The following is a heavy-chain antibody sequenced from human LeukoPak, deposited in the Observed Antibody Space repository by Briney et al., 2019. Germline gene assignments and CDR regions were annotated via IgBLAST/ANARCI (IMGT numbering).Heavy chain of an antibody. CDR1: GFTFSSYG. V-gene: IGHV3-30*18. D-gene: IGHD6-19*01. CDR2: ISYDGSNK. J-gene: IGHJ4*02. Sequence: GGSLRLSCAASGFTFSSYGMHWVRQAPGKGLEWVAVISYDGSNKYYADSVKGRFTISRGNSKNTLYLQMNSLRAEDTAVYYCANLYAVAGTYGVSNFDYWAREPWSPSPQ. CDR3: ANLYAVAGTYGVSNFDY.